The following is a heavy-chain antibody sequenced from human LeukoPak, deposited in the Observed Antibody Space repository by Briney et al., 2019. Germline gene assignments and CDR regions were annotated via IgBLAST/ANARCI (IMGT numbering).Heavy chain of an antibody. CDR3: AKGDSGSYFYIGIDY. V-gene: IGHV3-30*18. D-gene: IGHD1-26*01. CDR2: ISYDGKYE. CDR1: GFTFSNYG. J-gene: IGHJ4*02. Sequence: GRSLRLSCAASGFTFSNYGMHWARQAPGKGLEWVAVISYDGKYEYYADSVKGRFSISRDNSKNTLYVQMSRLRAEDTAVYYCAKGDSGSYFYIGIDYWGQGTPVTVSS.